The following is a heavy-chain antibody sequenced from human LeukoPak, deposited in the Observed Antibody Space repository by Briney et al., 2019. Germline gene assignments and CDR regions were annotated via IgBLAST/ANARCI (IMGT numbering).Heavy chain of an antibody. J-gene: IGHJ4*02. CDR1: GFTFRSYG. Sequence: PGGSLRLSCAASGFTFRSYGMHWVRQAPGKGLEWVAVISYDGSNKYYADSVKGRFTISRDNSKNTLFLQMNSLRPEDTAVYYCAKGGVAAAFVYWGQGTLVTVSS. D-gene: IGHD6-13*01. V-gene: IGHV3-30*18. CDR2: ISYDGSNK. CDR3: AKGGVAAAFVY.